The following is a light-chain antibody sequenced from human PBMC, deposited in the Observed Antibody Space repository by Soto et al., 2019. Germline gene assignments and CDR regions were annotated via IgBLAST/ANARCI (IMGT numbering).Light chain of an antibody. V-gene: IGLV1-44*01. CDR3: AAWDGSLNGWV. J-gene: IGLJ3*02. CDR1: SSNIGSNT. CDR2: SND. Sequence: QSVLTQAPSASGTPGQRVTISCSGSSSNIGSNTVSWYQQVPGTAPKLLIYSNDQRPSGVPDRFSGSKSGTSASLAIGGLQCEDETDYYCAAWDGSLNGWVFGRGTKLTVL.